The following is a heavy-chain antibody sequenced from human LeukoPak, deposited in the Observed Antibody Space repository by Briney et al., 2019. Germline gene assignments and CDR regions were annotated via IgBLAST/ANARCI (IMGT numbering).Heavy chain of an antibody. J-gene: IGHJ5*02. V-gene: IGHV1-69*13. CDR2: IIPISGTT. Sequence: SVKVSCKTSGGTFTRYAITWVREAPGQGLEWMGKIIPISGTTNYAQKFQGRVTFTADESTSTAYMELSSLRSEDTALYYCARKLRLGGNWFDPWGQGTLVTVSS. CDR3: ARKLRLGGNWFDP. D-gene: IGHD1-26*01. CDR1: GGTFTRYA.